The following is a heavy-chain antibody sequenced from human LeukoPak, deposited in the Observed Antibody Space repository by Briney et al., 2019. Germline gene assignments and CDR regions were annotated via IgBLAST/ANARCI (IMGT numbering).Heavy chain of an antibody. CDR2: INPSGGDT. CDR1: GYIFTSYY. CDR3: ARDYYRFDY. Sequence: ASVTVSCKASGYIFTSYYIHWVRQAPGQGLEWMGIINPSGGDTSYAQKFQGRVTMTRDTSTSTVYMELSSLRSEDTAVYYCARDYYRFDYWGQGTLVAVSS. J-gene: IGHJ4*02. D-gene: IGHD3-22*01. V-gene: IGHV1-46*01.